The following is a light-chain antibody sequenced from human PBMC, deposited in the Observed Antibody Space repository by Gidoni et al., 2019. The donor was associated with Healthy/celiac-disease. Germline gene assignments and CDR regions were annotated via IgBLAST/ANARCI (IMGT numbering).Light chain of an antibody. V-gene: IGKV1-39*01. Sequence: VCITCRASQSISSYLNWYQQKPGKAPKLLIYAASSLQSGVPSRFSGSGSGTDFTLTISSLQPEDFATYYCQQSYSTLTWTFGQGTKVEIK. CDR3: QQSYSTLTWT. J-gene: IGKJ1*01. CDR1: QSISSY. CDR2: AAS.